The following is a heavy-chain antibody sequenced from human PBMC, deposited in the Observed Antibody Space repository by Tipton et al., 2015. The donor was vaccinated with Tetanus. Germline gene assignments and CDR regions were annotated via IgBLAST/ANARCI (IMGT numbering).Heavy chain of an antibody. CDR3: ASSTVTR. CDR1: GFTLRSYS. D-gene: IGHD4-17*01. J-gene: IGHJ4*02. Sequence: AVSGFTLRSYSMNWVRQAPGKGLEWVSYISTTGNTIYYADSVKGRFTISRDNAKNLLSLQMSSLRREDTAVYYCASSTVTRWGPGTLVTVSS. V-gene: IGHV3-48*01. CDR2: ISTTGNTI.